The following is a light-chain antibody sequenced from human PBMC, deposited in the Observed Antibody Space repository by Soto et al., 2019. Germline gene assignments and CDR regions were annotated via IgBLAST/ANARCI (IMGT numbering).Light chain of an antibody. CDR3: QQSYSTALT. CDR1: QSISIY. J-gene: IGKJ4*01. V-gene: IGKV1-39*01. CDR2: TAS. Sequence: DIQMTQSPSSLSASVGDRVTITCRASQSISIYLNWYQQKPGKVPNVLIHTASSLQSGLPSRFSGSGSGTEFTLSISSLQHEDVATYFCQQSYSTALTFGGGTKVQIK.